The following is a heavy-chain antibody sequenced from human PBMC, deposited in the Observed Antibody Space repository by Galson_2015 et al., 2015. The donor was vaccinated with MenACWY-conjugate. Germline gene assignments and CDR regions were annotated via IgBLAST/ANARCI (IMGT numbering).Heavy chain of an antibody. V-gene: IGHV4-31*03. CDR1: GGSIRSGAHY. J-gene: IGHJ4*02. D-gene: IGHD5-12*01. CDR2: IYYSGST. Sequence: TLSLTCTVSGGSIRSGAHYWSWIRQHPGKGLEWIGYIYYSGSTYYNPSLKSRVTISVDTSKNQFSLKLSSVTAADTAVYYCARLLQTYSGYAQYYFDYRGQGTLVTVSS. CDR3: ARLLQTYSGYAQYYFDY.